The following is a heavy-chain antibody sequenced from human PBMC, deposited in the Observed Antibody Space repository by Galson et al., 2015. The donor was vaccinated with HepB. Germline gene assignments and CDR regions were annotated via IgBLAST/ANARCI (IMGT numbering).Heavy chain of an antibody. D-gene: IGHD3-3*01. CDR2: ISSSSSYI. V-gene: IGHV3-21*01. J-gene: IGHJ6*02. Sequence: SLRLSCAASGFTFSSYSMNWVRQAPGKGLEWVSSISSSSSYIYYADSVKGRFTISRDNAKNSLYLQMNSLRAEDTAVYYCARGLRGILEWLLVGMDVWGQGTTVTVSS. CDR3: ARGLRGILEWLLVGMDV. CDR1: GFTFSSYS.